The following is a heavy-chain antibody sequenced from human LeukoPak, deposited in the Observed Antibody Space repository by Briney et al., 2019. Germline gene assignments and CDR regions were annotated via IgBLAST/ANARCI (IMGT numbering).Heavy chain of an antibody. CDR1: GGSISSYY. CDR2: IYYSGST. V-gene: IGHV4-59*01. J-gene: IGHJ5*02. Sequence: PSETLSLTCTVSGGSISSYYWGWIRQPPGKGLEWIGYIYYSGSTNYNPSLKSRVTISVDTSKNQFSLKLSSVTAADTAVYYCAAGSSGYGVWFDPWGQGTLVTVSS. D-gene: IGHD6-19*01. CDR3: AAGSSGYGVWFDP.